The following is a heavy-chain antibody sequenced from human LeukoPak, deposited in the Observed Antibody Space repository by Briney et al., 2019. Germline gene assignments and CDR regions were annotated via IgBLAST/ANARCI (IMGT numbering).Heavy chain of an antibody. CDR3: ARDRGQWLVPFDY. Sequence: TSETLSLTCTVSGGSVSSGSYYWGWIRQPPGKGLGWIGYIYYSGSTNYNPSLKSRVTISVDTSKNQFSLKLSSVTAADTAVYYCARDRGQWLVPFDYWGQGTLVTVSA. D-gene: IGHD6-19*01. CDR1: GGSVSSGSYY. CDR2: IYYSGST. J-gene: IGHJ4*02. V-gene: IGHV4-61*01.